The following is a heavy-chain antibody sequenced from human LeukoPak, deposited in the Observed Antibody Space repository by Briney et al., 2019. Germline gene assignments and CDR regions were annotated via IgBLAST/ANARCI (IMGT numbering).Heavy chain of an antibody. Sequence: PSETLSLTCTVSGGSISSSSYYWGWIRQPPGKGLKWIGSIYYSGSTYYNPSLKSRVTISVDTSKNQFSLKLSSVTAADTAVYYCARKYYYDNVIDYWGQGTLVTVSS. CDR2: IYYSGST. CDR1: GGSISSSSYY. CDR3: ARKYYYDNVIDY. J-gene: IGHJ4*02. V-gene: IGHV4-39*07. D-gene: IGHD3-22*01.